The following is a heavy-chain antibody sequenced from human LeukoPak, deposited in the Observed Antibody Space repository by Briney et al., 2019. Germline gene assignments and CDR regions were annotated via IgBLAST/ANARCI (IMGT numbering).Heavy chain of an antibody. CDR2: IIPIFGTA. CDR1: GGTFSSYA. CDR3: ATHWNDGFVSPFDY. D-gene: IGHD1-1*01. J-gene: IGHJ4*02. V-gene: IGHV1-69*13. Sequence: GASVKVSCKASGGTFSSYAISWVRQAPGQGLEWMGGIIPIFGTANYAQKFQGRVTITADESTSTAYMELSSLRSEDTAVYYCATHWNDGFVSPFDYWGQGTLVTVSS.